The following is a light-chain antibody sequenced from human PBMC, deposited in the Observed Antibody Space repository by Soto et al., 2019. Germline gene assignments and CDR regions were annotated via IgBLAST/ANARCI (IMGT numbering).Light chain of an antibody. CDR2: GAS. V-gene: IGKV3-20*01. J-gene: IGKJ1*01. CDR3: QQYGSSPPKT. CDR1: QSVSSSY. Sequence: EIVLTQSPGTLSLSPGERATLSCRASQSVSSSYLAWYQQKPGQAPRLLIYGASSRATGIPDRFSGSGSGTDFTLTISRLEPEDFAGYYCQQYGSSPPKTFGQGTKVEIK.